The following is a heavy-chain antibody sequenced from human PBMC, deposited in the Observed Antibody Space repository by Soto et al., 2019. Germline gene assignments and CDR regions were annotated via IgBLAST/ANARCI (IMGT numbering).Heavy chain of an antibody. J-gene: IGHJ4*02. CDR1: GFTFSSYS. Sequence: GGSLRLSCAASGFTFSSYSMNWVRQAPGKGLEWVAVISYDGSNKYYADSVKGRFTISRDNSKNTLYLQMNSLRAEDTAVYYCAKDGPEQWLSPFDYWGQGTLVTVSS. D-gene: IGHD6-19*01. V-gene: IGHV3-30*18. CDR2: ISYDGSNK. CDR3: AKDGPEQWLSPFDY.